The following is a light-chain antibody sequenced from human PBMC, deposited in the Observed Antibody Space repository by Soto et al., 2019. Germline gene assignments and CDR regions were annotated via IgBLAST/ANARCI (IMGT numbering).Light chain of an antibody. V-gene: IGKV3-11*01. CDR2: DAS. CDR3: QQRSSWPLT. CDR1: QSVSSY. J-gene: IGKJ4*01. Sequence: EIVLTQSPATLSLSPGERVTLSCRASQSVSSYLVWFQQKPGQTPRLLIYDASKRATGIPARFSGSGSGTDFTLTVSSLEPEDFAVYYCQQRSSWPLTFGGGTKVEIK.